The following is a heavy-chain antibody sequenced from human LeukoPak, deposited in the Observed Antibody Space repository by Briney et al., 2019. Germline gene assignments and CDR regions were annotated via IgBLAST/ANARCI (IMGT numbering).Heavy chain of an antibody. CDR2: IYYSGST. V-gene: IGHV4-39*01. Sequence: SETPSLTCTVSGGSISSGSYYWGWIRQPPGKGLEWIGSIYYSGSTYYNPSLKSRVTISVDTSKNQFSLKLSSVTAADTAVYYCARTPRGYSYGHFDYWGQGTLVTVSS. CDR3: ARTPRGYSYGHFDY. J-gene: IGHJ4*02. D-gene: IGHD5-18*01. CDR1: GGSISSGSYY.